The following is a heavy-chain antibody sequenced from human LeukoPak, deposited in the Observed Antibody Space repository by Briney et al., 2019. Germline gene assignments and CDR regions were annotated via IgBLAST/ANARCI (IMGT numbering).Heavy chain of an antibody. J-gene: IGHJ6*03. D-gene: IGHD6-19*01. CDR2: ITTSSSYM. Sequence: PGGSLRLSCAPSGFTFSSFAMGWVRQAPGKGLEWVSSITTSSSYMFYADSVRGRFTISRDNAENSLYLQMNSLRDEDTAVYYCARDPYSGGYGAYYYYMDVWGKGTTVTVSS. CDR3: ARDPYSGGYGAYYYYMDV. CDR1: GFTFSSFA. V-gene: IGHV3-21*01.